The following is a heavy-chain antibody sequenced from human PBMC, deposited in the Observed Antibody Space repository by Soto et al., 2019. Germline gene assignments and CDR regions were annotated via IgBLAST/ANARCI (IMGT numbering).Heavy chain of an antibody. CDR2: IYSGGDT. Sequence: EVQLVESGGGLVQPGGSLRLSCAASGLTVSSTCMTWVRQAPGKGLEWVSIIYSGGDTYCADSVKGRFTISRDTSKNTLYLEMNILRAEDTAVYYCARGFGDYGRFDYWGQGTLVTVSS. V-gene: IGHV3-66*01. CDR3: ARGFGDYGRFDY. D-gene: IGHD4-17*01. J-gene: IGHJ4*02. CDR1: GLTVSSTC.